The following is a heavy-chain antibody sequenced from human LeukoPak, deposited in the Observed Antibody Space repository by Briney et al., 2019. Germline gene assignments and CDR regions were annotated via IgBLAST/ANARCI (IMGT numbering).Heavy chain of an antibody. V-gene: IGHV1-69*05. Sequence: GASVKVSCTASGYTFTSYYMHWVRQAPGQGLEWMGGIIPIFGTANYAQKFQGRVTITTDESTSTAYMELSSLRSEDTAVYYCARTFDFGESFTDYWGQGTLVTVSS. J-gene: IGHJ4*02. CDR3: ARTFDFGESFTDY. D-gene: IGHD3-10*01. CDR1: GYTFTSYY. CDR2: IIPIFGTA.